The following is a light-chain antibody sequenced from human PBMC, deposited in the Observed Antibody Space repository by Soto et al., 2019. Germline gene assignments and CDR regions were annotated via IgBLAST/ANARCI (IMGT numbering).Light chain of an antibody. CDR3: MKALQSPIT. CDR2: LGS. Sequence: DIVMTQSPLSLPVTPGERASISCRSTHSLLNSNGYNYLDWYLQKPGQSPQILISLGSNRASGVPDRFSGSGSGTDFKLKISRVEEEDVGVYYCMKALQSPITFGQGTRLEIK. CDR1: HSLLNSNGYNY. V-gene: IGKV2-28*01. J-gene: IGKJ5*01.